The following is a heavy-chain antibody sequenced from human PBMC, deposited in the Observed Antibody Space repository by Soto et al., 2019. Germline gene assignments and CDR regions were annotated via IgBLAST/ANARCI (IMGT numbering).Heavy chain of an antibody. V-gene: IGHV1-3*01. D-gene: IGHD3-10*01. J-gene: IGHJ4*02. CDR3: ARAEVRGVISSPPHEY. CDR1: GYTFTSYA. CDR2: INAGNGNT. Sequence: ASVKVSCKASGYTFTSYAMHWVRQAPEQRLEWMGWINAGNGNTKYSQKFQGRVTITRDTSASTAYMELSSLRSEDTAVYYCARAEVRGVISSPPHEYLGQGTLVTVSS.